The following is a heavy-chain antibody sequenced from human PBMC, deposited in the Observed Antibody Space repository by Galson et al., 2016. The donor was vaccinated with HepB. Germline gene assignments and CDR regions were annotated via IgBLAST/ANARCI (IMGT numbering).Heavy chain of an antibody. V-gene: IGHV3-33*01. Sequence: SLRLSCAASGFTFSTYVMHWVRQAPGKGLEWVAVIWDDGSNNYYADSVKGRLTISRDNSKNTLYLQMNSLRAEDTAVYYCARGCSGTNCYGGDGRGWFDPWGQGTLVTVSS. CDR2: IWDDGSNN. J-gene: IGHJ5*02. CDR3: ARGCSGTNCYGGDGRGWFDP. D-gene: IGHD2-2*01. CDR1: GFTFSTYV.